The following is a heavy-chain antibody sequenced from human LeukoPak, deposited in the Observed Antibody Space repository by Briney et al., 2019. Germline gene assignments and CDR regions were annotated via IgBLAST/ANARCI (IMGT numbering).Heavy chain of an antibody. CDR1: GGSFSGYY. D-gene: IGHD2-2*01. CDR3: AREVGIVVVPAANGWFDP. Sequence: SETLSLTYAVYGGSFSGYYWSWIRQPPGKGLEWIGEINHSGSTNYNPSLKSRVTISVDTSKNQFSLKLSSVTAADTAVYYCAREVGIVVVPAANGWFDPWGQGTLVTVSS. V-gene: IGHV4-34*01. CDR2: INHSGST. J-gene: IGHJ5*02.